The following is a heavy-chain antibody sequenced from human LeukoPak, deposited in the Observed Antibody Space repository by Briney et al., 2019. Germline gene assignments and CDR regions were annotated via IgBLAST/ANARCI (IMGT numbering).Heavy chain of an antibody. J-gene: IGHJ4*02. CDR1: GYTFTGYY. Sequence: GASVKVSCKASGYTFTGYYMHWVRQAPGQGLEWMGWINPNSGGTNYAQKFQGRVTMTRDTSISTAYMELSRLRSDDTAVYYCARTTYCYDSSGYLRYWGQGALVTVSS. CDR3: ARTTYCYDSSGYLRY. D-gene: IGHD3-22*01. CDR2: INPNSGGT. V-gene: IGHV1-2*02.